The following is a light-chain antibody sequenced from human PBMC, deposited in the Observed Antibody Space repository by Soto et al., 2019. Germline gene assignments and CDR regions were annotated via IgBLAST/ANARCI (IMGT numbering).Light chain of an antibody. V-gene: IGKV1-39*01. CDR1: QGISSF. Sequence: DIPMTQSPSSLSASVGDRVTITCRASQGISSFLNWYQQKPGKAPNLLIYAASTLQSGVPSRFSGSGSGTDFTLTISSLQPEDFATYYCQQSYSTRITFGPGTKVDSK. CDR2: AAS. J-gene: IGKJ3*01. CDR3: QQSYSTRIT.